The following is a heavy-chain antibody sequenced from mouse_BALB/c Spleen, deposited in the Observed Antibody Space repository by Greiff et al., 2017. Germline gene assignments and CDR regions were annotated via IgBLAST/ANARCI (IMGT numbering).Heavy chain of an antibody. V-gene: IGHV1-4*01. CDR2: INPSSGYT. CDR1: GYTFTSYT. Sequence: VQLQESGAELARPGASVKMSCKASGYTFTSYTMHWVKQRPGQGLEWIGYINPSSGYTNYNQKFKDKATLTADKSSSTAYMQLSSLTSEDSAVYYCARYYGSSYYYAMDYWGQGTSVTVSS. D-gene: IGHD1-1*01. J-gene: IGHJ4*01. CDR3: ARYYGSSYYYAMDY.